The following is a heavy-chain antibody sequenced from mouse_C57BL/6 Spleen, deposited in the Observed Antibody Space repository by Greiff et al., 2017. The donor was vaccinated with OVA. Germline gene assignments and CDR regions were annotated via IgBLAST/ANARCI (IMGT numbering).Heavy chain of an antibody. CDR2: ISDGGSYT. D-gene: IGHD1-1*01. Sequence: EVKVVESGGGLVKPGGSLKLSCAASGFTFSSYAMSWVRQTPEKRLEWVATISDGGSYTYYPDNVKGRFTISRDNAKNNLYLQMSHLKSEDTAMYYCARDCYYGFDYWGQGTTLTVSS. V-gene: IGHV5-4*01. J-gene: IGHJ2*01. CDR3: ARDCYYGFDY. CDR1: GFTFSSYA.